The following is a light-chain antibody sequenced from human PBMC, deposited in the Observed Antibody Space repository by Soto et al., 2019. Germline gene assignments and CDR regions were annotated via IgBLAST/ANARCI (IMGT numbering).Light chain of an antibody. Sequence: VLTQSPGTLSLSPGERATLSCRASQSISYLAWYQQKPGQAPRLLLDGTSSRATGIPDRFSGSGSGTDFTLTINDLQSEDFAVYYCQQYERLPPLTSGGRSKV. J-gene: IGKJ4*01. CDR3: QQYERLPPLT. CDR1: QSISY. CDR2: GTS. V-gene: IGKV3-20*01.